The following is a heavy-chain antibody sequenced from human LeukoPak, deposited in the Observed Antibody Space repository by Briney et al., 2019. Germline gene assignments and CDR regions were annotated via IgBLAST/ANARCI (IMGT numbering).Heavy chain of an antibody. D-gene: IGHD3-3*01. V-gene: IGHV3-21*01. J-gene: IGHJ4*02. CDR1: GFTFSSYS. CDR2: ISSSSSYI. CDR3: AREDRDFWSGYNAEYFDY. Sequence: GGSLRLSCAASGFTFSSYSMNWVRQAPGKGLEWVSSISSSSSYIYYADSVKGRFTISRDNAKNSLYQQMNSLRAEDTAVYYCAREDRDFWSGYNAEYFDYWGQGTLVTVSS.